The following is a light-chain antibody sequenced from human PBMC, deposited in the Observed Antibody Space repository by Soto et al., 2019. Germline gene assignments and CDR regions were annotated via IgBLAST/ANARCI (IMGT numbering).Light chain of an antibody. CDR1: QSISSY. CDR2: AAS. V-gene: IGKV1-39*01. Sequence: DIQMTQSPSPLSASVGDRVTITCRASQSISSYLNWYQQKPGKAPKLLIHAASSLQSGVPSRFSCSGSGTDFTLTISSLQPEDFATYYCQQSYSTPYTFGQGTQLEIK. CDR3: QQSYSTPYT. J-gene: IGKJ2*01.